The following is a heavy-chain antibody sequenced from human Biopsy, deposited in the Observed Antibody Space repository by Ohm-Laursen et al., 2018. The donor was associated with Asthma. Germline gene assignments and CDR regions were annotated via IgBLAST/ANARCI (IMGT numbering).Heavy chain of an antibody. CDR3: ARDMNRDGWYFDY. J-gene: IGHJ4*02. V-gene: IGHV3-30-3*01. CDR1: RFTFSTYA. Sequence: SLRLSCTASRFTFSTYAMHWVRQAPGKGLEWVAVISYDGSNKYYADSVKGRFTISRDNSKNTLYLQMNSLRGDDTAVYYCARDMNRDGWYFDYWGQGTLVTVS. CDR2: ISYDGSNK. D-gene: IGHD5-24*01.